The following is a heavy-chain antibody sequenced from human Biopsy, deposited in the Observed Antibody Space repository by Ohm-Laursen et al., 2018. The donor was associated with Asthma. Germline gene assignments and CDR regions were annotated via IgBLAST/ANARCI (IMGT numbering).Heavy chain of an antibody. CDR2: ISYDGTNK. CDR1: GFNFKTYG. V-gene: IGHV3-30*18. Sequence: SLRLSCAASGFNFKTYGMHWVRQAPGKGLEWIGLISYDGTNKFYADTEMGRFTISRDNSKNTLFLEMNSLRPEDTAVYYCAKELFPGWELRRGPDSWGQGTLVTVSS. J-gene: IGHJ4*02. CDR3: AKELFPGWELRRGPDS. D-gene: IGHD1-26*01.